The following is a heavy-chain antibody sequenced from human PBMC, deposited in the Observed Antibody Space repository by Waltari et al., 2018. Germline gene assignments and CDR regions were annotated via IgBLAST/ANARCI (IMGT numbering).Heavy chain of an antibody. CDR1: GGSISSSSYY. J-gene: IGHJ4*02. Sequence: QLQLQESGPGLVKPSETLSLTCTVSGGSISSSSYYWGWIRQPPGKGLEWIGSIYYSGMTKYNPALKSRVTITVETSKNQFSLKLSAVTAADTAVYYCATPYGDYVYYFDYWGQGTLVTVSS. CDR2: IYYSGMT. V-gene: IGHV4-39*01. CDR3: ATPYGDYVYYFDY. D-gene: IGHD4-17*01.